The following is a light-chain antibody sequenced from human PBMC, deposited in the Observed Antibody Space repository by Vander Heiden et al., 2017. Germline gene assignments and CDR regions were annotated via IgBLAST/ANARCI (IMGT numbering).Light chain of an antibody. CDR1: SSDVGSYNL. CDR3: CSSAGSSTFGLV. J-gene: IGLJ3*02. V-gene: IGLV2-23*03. CDR2: EGS. Sequence: QSALTQPASVSGSPGQSITISCTGTSSDVGSYNLVSWYQQHPGKAPKLMSYEGSKRPSGVSNRFSGSKSGNTASLTISGLQAEDEADYYCCSSAGSSTFGLVFGGGTKLTVL.